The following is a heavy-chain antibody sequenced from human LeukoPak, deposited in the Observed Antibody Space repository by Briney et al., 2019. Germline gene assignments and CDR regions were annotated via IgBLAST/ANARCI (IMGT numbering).Heavy chain of an antibody. CDR3: TRVGTTLEGYYYMDV. D-gene: IGHD1-26*01. V-gene: IGHV3-73*01. Sequence: GGSLRLSCAASGFTFSGSAMHWVRQASGKGLEWVGRIRRKANSYATAYAASGKGKLTISRYDSKHTAYMQTNSRKTEDTAVYCCTRVGTTLEGYYYMDVWGKGTTVTVSS. CDR1: GFTFSGSA. J-gene: IGHJ6*03. CDR2: IRRKANSYAT.